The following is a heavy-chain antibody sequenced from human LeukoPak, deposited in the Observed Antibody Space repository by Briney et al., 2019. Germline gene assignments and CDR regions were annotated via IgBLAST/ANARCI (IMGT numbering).Heavy chain of an antibody. Sequence: SETLSLTCTVSGGSISTSTYYWGWIRQPPGKGLEWIGNIHYTGSTYYNPSLKSRITISVDTSKNQFSLKLTSVTAADTAVYYCAGVHTSSWSRYYFDYWGQGTLVIVSS. CDR2: IHYTGST. CDR1: GGSISTSTYY. CDR3: AGVHTSSWSRYYFDY. J-gene: IGHJ4*02. D-gene: IGHD6-13*01. V-gene: IGHV4-39*01.